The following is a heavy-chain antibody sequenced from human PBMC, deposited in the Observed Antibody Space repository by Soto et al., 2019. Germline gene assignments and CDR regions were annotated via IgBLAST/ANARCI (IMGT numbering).Heavy chain of an antibody. J-gene: IGHJ6*02. D-gene: IGHD3-10*01. CDR2: ISGSGGST. V-gene: IGHV3-23*01. CDR1: GFTFSSYA. Sequence: EVQLLESGGGLVQPGGSLRLSCAASGFTFSSYAMSWVRQAPGKGLEWVSAISGSGGSTYYADSVKGRFTISRDNSKNTLYRQRNSLRAEDTAVYYCAPGAGRNYYYGMDVWGQGTTVTVSS. CDR3: APGAGRNYYYGMDV.